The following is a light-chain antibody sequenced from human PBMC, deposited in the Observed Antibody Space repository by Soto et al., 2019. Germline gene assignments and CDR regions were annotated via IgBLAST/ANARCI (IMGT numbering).Light chain of an antibody. CDR3: QQLNSYPIT. V-gene: IGKV1-9*01. J-gene: IGKJ5*01. CDR2: DVS. Sequence: DIQLTQSPSFLSASVGDRVTITCRASQGISSYLAWYQQRPGKAPKLLIYDVSTLQSGVPSRFSGSGSGTEFTLRISSLQPEDFATYYCQQLNSYPITFGQGTRLEIK. CDR1: QGISSY.